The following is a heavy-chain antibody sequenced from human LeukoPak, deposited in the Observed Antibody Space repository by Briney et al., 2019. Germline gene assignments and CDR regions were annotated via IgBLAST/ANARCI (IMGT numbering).Heavy chain of an antibody. Sequence: SETLSLTCTVSGGSISSSSYYWGWIRQPPGKGLEWIGSIYYSGSTYYNPSLKSRVTISVDTSKNQFSLKLSSVTAADTAVYYCARREDRRTWVMGIAARPGGFDYWGQGTLVTVSS. CDR3: ARREDRRTWVMGIAARPGGFDY. CDR1: GGSISSSSYY. CDR2: IYYSGST. J-gene: IGHJ4*02. D-gene: IGHD6-6*01. V-gene: IGHV4-39*01.